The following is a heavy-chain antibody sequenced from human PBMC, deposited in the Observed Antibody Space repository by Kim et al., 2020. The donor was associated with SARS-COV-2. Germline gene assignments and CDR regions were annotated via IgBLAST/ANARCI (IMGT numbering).Heavy chain of an antibody. V-gene: IGHV4-61*02. D-gene: IGHD6-13*01. J-gene: IGHJ5*02. CDR1: GGSISSGSYY. Sequence: SETLSLTCTVSGGSISSGSYYWSWIRQPAGKGLEWIGRIYTSGSTNYNPSLKSRVTISVDTSKNQFSLKLSSVTAADTAVYYCARDGPYSSSWYYNWFDPWGQGTLVTVSS. CDR2: IYTSGST. CDR3: ARDGPYSSSWYYNWFDP.